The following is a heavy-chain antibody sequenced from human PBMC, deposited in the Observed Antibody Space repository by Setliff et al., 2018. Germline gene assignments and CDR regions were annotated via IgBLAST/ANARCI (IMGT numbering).Heavy chain of an antibody. Sequence: GGSLRLSCVVSGFSFSRHWMSWVRQAPGKGLEWVADIKQDGSTKYYLDSVKGRFTISRDNAKRSLYLQMNSLRAEDTAVYYCARRHYYYYMDVWGKGTTVTVSS. J-gene: IGHJ6*03. CDR3: ARRHYYYYMDV. CDR1: GFSFSRHW. CDR2: IKQDGSTK. V-gene: IGHV3-7*01.